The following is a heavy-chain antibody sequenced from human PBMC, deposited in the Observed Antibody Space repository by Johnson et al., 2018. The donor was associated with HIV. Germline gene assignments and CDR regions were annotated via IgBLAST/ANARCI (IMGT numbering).Heavy chain of an antibody. CDR3: ARSLPGRGSYYAFDI. J-gene: IGHJ3*02. CDR1: GFSFSSYW. V-gene: IGHV3-66*01. Sequence: VQLVESGGGVVQPGRSLRLSCAASGFSFSSYWMHWVRQAPGKGLEWVPVIYSGGRTYYEDPVKGRFTISRDNSKNTLYLQMNSLRAEDTAVYYCARSLPGRGSYYAFDIWGQGTMVTVSS. CDR2: IYSGGRT. D-gene: IGHD1-26*01.